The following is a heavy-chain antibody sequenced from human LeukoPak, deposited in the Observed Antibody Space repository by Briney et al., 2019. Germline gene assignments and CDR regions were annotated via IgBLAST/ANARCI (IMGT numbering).Heavy chain of an antibody. CDR1: GGSFSGYY. J-gene: IGHJ5*02. Sequence: PSETLSFTCAVYGGSFSGYYWSWIRQPPGKGLEWIGEINHSGSTNYNPSLKSRVTISVDKSKNQFSLKLSSVTAADTAVYYCARGWDRDWFDPWGQGTLVTVSS. CDR2: INHSGST. CDR3: ARGWDRDWFDP. D-gene: IGHD1-26*01. V-gene: IGHV4-34*01.